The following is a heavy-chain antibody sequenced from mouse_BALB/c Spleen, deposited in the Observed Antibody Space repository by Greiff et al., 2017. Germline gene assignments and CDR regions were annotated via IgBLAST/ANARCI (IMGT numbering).Heavy chain of an antibody. Sequence: EVQLVESGGGLVKPGGSLKLSCAASGFTFSSYAMSWVRQTPEKRLEWVATISSGGSYTYYPDSVKGRFTISRDNAKNTLYLQMSSLRSEDTAMYYCARRYDYDGDYAMDYWGQGTSVTVSS. V-gene: IGHV5-9-3*01. CDR3: ARRYDYDGDYAMDY. J-gene: IGHJ4*01. CDR2: ISSGGSYT. D-gene: IGHD2-4*01. CDR1: GFTFSSYA.